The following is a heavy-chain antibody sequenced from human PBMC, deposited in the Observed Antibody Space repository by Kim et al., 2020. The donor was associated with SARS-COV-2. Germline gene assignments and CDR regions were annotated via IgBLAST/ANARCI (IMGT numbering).Heavy chain of an antibody. Sequence: NPSLKSRVTISVDTSKNQFSLKLSSVTAADTAVYYCSGVVVVPAAISFDYWGQGTLVTVSS. V-gene: IGHV4-31*02. CDR3: SGVVVVPAAISFDY. J-gene: IGHJ4*02. D-gene: IGHD2-2*01.